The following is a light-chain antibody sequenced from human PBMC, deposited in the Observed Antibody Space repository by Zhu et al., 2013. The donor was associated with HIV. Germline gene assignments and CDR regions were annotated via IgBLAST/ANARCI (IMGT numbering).Light chain of an antibody. V-gene: IGLV2-14*01. CDR2: EVN. Sequence: QSALTQPASVSGSPGQSITISCTGTSSDIGSYKYVSWYQRHPGKAPKLIIYEVNNRPSGVSNRFSGSKSHNTASLTISGLQAEDEADYYCSSYTSTSTWVFGGGTKLTVL. J-gene: IGLJ3*02. CDR3: SSYTSTSTWV. CDR1: SSDIGSYKY.